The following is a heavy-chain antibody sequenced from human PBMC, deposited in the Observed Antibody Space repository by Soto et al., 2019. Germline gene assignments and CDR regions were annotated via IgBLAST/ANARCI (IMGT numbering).Heavy chain of an antibody. Sequence: GGSLRLSCAASGFTFSDYYMSWIRQAPGKGLEWVSYISSSSSYTNYADSVKGRFTISRDKAKNSLYLQMNSLRAEDTAVYYCARDSRHDFWSGGGYWGQGTLVTVSS. V-gene: IGHV3-11*06. J-gene: IGHJ4*02. CDR1: GFTFSDYY. CDR3: ARDSRHDFWSGGGY. CDR2: ISSSSSYT. D-gene: IGHD3-3*01.